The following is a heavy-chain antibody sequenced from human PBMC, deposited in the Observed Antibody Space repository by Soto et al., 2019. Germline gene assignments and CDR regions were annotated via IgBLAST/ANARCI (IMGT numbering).Heavy chain of an antibody. CDR2: IIPIFGTA. D-gene: IGHD1-1*01. J-gene: IGHJ4*02. Sequence: SVKVSCKASGGTFSSYAISWVRQAPGQGLEWMGGIIPIFGTANYAQKFQGRVTITADESTSTGYMELISLRSDDTAVYYWAREGSVYNFWGQGTQVTVSS. CDR3: AREGSVYNF. V-gene: IGHV1-69*13. CDR1: GGTFSSYA.